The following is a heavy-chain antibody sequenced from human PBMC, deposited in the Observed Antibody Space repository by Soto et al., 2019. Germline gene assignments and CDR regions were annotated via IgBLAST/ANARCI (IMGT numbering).Heavy chain of an antibody. Sequence: SVKVSCKASGYTFTGYYMHWVRQAPGQGLEWMGWINPNSGGTNYAQKFQGRVTMTRDKSISTAYMELSRLRSDDTAVYYCARYLRATLSYSGMDASGQGNTVPVS. J-gene: IGHJ6*02. CDR2: INPNSGGT. CDR3: ARYLRATLSYSGMDA. CDR1: GYTFTGYY. V-gene: IGHV1-2*02. D-gene: IGHD5-12*01.